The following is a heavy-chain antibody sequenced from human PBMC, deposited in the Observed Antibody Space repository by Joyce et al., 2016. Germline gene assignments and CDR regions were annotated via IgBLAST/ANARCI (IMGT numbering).Heavy chain of an antibody. CDR2: MNPNSGNA. J-gene: IGHJ4*02. CDR1: GYTFTSYD. D-gene: IGHD6-19*01. V-gene: IGHV1-8*02. Sequence: QVQLVQSGAEVKKPGASVKVSYKASGYTFTSYDINWVRQATGQGLGWMGWMNPNSGNAGNARKFQGRVTMTWNTSISTAYMELSSLRSEDTAVYYCAKTHSSGLNFDYWGQGTLVTVSS. CDR3: AKTHSSGLNFDY.